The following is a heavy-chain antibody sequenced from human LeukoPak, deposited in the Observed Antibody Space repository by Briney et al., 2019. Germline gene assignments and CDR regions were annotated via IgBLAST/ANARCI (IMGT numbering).Heavy chain of an antibody. CDR1: GHTFTGYY. CDR2: INPNSGGT. J-gene: IGHJ4*02. CDR3: ARGVLRGVTLGGDY. D-gene: IGHD3-10*01. V-gene: IGHV1-2*02. Sequence: ASVKVSCKASGHTFTGYYMQWVRQAPGQGLEWMGWINPNSGGTNYAQKFQGRVTMTRDTSISTAYMELSRLRPDDTAVYYCARGVLRGVTLGGDYWGQGTLVTVSS.